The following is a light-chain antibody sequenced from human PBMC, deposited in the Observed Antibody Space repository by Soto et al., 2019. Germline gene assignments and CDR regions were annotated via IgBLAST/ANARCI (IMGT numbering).Light chain of an antibody. Sequence: EIVLTQSPDTLSLSPGERATLSCRASQSVSSNNLAWYQHKPGQPPRLLIYVASRRATGIPDRFSGSGYGSEFTLTITRLEPEDFAVYYCQQHGSGPWTFGQGTKVEIK. CDR2: VAS. CDR3: QQHGSGPWT. CDR1: QSVSSNN. J-gene: IGKJ1*01. V-gene: IGKV3-20*01.